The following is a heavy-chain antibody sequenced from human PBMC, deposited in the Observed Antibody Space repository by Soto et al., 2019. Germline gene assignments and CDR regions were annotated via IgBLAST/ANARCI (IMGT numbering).Heavy chain of an antibody. Sequence: EVQLVESGGGLVQPGGSLRLSCAAPGFTVSSNYMSWVRQAPGKGLEWVSVIYSGGSTYYADSVKGRFTISRDNSKNTLYLQMNSLRAEDTAVYYCARAGVRYFDWLLEGYGMDVWGQGTTVTVSS. D-gene: IGHD3-9*01. J-gene: IGHJ6*02. CDR1: GFTVSSNY. CDR2: IYSGGST. CDR3: ARAGVRYFDWLLEGYGMDV. V-gene: IGHV3-66*01.